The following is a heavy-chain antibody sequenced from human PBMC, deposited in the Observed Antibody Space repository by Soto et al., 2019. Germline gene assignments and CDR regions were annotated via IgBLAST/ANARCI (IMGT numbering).Heavy chain of an antibody. CDR3: AHTITMFWTRVDV. CDR1: GFSLNASGVG. CDR2: LYSDEDK. V-gene: IGHV2-5*02. J-gene: IGHJ6*04. D-gene: IGHD3-10*02. Sequence: QITLKESGPALVKPTQTLTLTCAFSGFSLNASGVGVGWIRQPPGKALELLALLYSDEDKSYSPSLKSRLTVTKETSKNQVLLTKTNMDPVDTATYFCAHTITMFWTRVDVWGKGTTVTVSS.